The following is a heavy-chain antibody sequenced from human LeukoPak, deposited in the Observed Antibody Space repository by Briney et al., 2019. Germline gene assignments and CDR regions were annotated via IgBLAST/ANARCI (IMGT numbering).Heavy chain of an antibody. CDR3: ASHSSGYSSSWWYYYGMDV. D-gene: IGHD6-13*01. J-gene: IGHJ6*02. Sequence: GASVKVSCKASGYTFTSYAMNWVRQAPGQGLEWMGWINTNTGNPTYAQGFTGRFVFSLDTSVSTAYLQISSLKAEDTAVYYCASHSSGYSSSWWYYYGMDVWGQGTTVTVSS. CDR2: INTNTGNP. V-gene: IGHV7-4-1*02. CDR1: GYTFTSYA.